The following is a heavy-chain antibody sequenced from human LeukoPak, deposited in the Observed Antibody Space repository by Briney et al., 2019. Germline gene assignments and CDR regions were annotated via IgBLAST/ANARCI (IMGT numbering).Heavy chain of an antibody. D-gene: IGHD3-16*01. CDR3: ASHWGGY. CDR1: GFTVSSNY. V-gene: IGHV3-53*01. CDR2: FYDSGEI. Sequence: GGSLRLSCAASGFTVSSNYMSWVRQAPGKGLEWVSIFYDSGEIHYANSVKGRFTISRDNSKNTLYLQMNSLRAEDTAVYYCASHWGGYWGQGTLVTVSS. J-gene: IGHJ4*02.